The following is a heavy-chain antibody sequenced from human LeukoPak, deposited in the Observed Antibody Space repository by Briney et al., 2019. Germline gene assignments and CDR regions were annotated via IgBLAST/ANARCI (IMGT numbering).Heavy chain of an antibody. Sequence: GGSLRLSCAASGFTFSSYAMSWVRQAPGKGLEWVSAIRYSGGSTYYTDSVKGRFTISRDNSKNTLYLQMNSLRAEDTAVYYCANGGGVTGYFDYWGQGALVTVSS. V-gene: IGHV3-23*01. J-gene: IGHJ4*02. CDR3: ANGGGVTGYFDY. CDR1: GFTFSSYA. D-gene: IGHD3-3*01. CDR2: IRYSGGST.